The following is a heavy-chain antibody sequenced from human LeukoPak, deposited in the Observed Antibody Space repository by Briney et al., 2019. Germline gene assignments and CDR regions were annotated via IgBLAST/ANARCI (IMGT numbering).Heavy chain of an antibody. CDR1: GGSMKTYY. J-gene: IGHJ5*02. CDR2: IYYSGTT. V-gene: IGHV4-59*01. D-gene: IGHD6-13*01. CDR3: GRGAAVGYP. Sequence: SETLSLTCTVSGGSMKTYYWNWIRQPPGKGLEWIGYIYYSGTTNYNPSLKSRVTISVDTSKNQFSLKLTSVTAADTAIYYCGRGAAVGYPWGRGTLVTVSS.